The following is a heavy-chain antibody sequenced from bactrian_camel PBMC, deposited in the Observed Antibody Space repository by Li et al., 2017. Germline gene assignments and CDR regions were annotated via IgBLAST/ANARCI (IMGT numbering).Heavy chain of an antibody. D-gene: IGHD1*01. V-gene: IGHV3S40*01. CDR1: GYTYSSLY. CDR3: AAGTYGVDLRWNESIY. J-gene: IGHJ4*01. CDR2: IDRAFDRTQRT. Sequence: DVQLVESGGGSVEAGGSLRLSCVVSGYTYSSLYMAWFRQAPGKGREGVAAIDRAFDRTQRTNYAASVRGRFTISKDNAKRTVYLQMDNLRPEDTAMYYCAAGTYGVDLRWNESIYWGQGTQVTVS.